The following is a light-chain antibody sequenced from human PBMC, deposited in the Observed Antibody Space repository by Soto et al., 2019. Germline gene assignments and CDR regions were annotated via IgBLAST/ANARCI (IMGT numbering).Light chain of an antibody. J-gene: IGKJ5*01. V-gene: IGKV3-15*01. CDR2: GAS. CDR3: QQYNHWLIT. CDR1: QSVGTN. Sequence: EIVMTQSPATLSVSPGEGATLSCRASQSVGTNLAWYQQQPGQAPRLLIYGASTRAPGISARFSGSGSGTEFTLTISSLQSEDFAVYTCQQYNHWLITFGQGTRLEIK.